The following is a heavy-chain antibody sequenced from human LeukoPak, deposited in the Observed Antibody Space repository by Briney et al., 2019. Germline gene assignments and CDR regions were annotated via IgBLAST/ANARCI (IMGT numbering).Heavy chain of an antibody. Sequence: GGSLRLSCAASGFTFSSYSMNWVRQAPGKGLEWVSSISSSSSYIYYADSVKGRFTISRDNAKNSLYLQMNSLRAEDTAVYYCARENYCSSTSCYALYWGQGTLVTVSS. CDR2: ISSSSSYI. CDR1: GFTFSSYS. J-gene: IGHJ4*02. CDR3: ARENYCSSTSCYALY. D-gene: IGHD2-2*01. V-gene: IGHV3-21*01.